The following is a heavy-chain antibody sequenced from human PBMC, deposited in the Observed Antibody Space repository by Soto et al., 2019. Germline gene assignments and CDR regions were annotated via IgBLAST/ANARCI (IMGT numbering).Heavy chain of an antibody. D-gene: IGHD2-15*01. CDR3: AKRRGAGGHFDY. CDR2: VSSGGGT. V-gene: IGHV3-23*01. J-gene: IGHJ4*02. Sequence: GGSLRLSCAASGFTFSTYAMGWVRQAPGKGLEWVSVVSSGGGTHYADSVKGRFTVSRDNSKNTLSLQMNSLRADDTAVYYCAKRRGAGGHFDYWGQGALVTVSS. CDR1: GFTFSTYA.